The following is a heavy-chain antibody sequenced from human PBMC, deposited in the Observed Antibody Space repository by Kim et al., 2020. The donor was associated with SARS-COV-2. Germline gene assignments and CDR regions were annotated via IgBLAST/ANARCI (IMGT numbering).Heavy chain of an antibody. J-gene: IGHJ4*02. D-gene: IGHD6-13*01. Sequence: NYAQKFQGRVTMTRDTSISTAYMELSRLRSDDTAVYYCAREAAAGPEVDYWGQGTLVTVSS. CDR3: AREAAAGPEVDY. V-gene: IGHV1-2*02.